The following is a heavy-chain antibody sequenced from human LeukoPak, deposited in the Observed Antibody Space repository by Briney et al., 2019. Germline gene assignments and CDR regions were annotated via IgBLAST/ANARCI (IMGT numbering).Heavy chain of an antibody. CDR2: IGTAGDT. J-gene: IGHJ4*02. CDR1: GFTFSSYD. CDR3: ARDTKFWAFDY. V-gene: IGHV3-13*01. D-gene: IGHD3-10*02. Sequence: GGSLRLSCAASGFTFSSYDMHWVRQATGKGLEWVSAIGTAGDTYYPGSVKGRFTISRENAKNSLYLQMNSLRAGDTAVYYCARDTKFWAFDYWGQGTLVTVSS.